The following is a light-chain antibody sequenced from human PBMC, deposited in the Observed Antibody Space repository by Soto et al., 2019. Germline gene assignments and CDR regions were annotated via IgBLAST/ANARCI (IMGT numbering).Light chain of an antibody. J-gene: IGKJ5*01. CDR1: QSFRGL. CDR3: QQRHMWPIT. V-gene: IGKV3-11*01. Sequence: EGVLTEWPVALSLSPGERGSLSCRASQSFRGLLAWYQQKPGQAPRLLIYDAYNRATGIPPRFSGSGSGTDFTLTISSLEPEDSAVSYCQQRHMWPITFGQGTRLEIK. CDR2: DAY.